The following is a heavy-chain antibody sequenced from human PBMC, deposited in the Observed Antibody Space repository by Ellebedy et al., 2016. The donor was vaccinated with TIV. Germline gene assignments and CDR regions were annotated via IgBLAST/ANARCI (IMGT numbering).Heavy chain of an antibody. D-gene: IGHD2-15*01. CDR3: ARDSWGGSFLVANYFDS. Sequence: GGSLRLXXAASGFAFSRCAMHWVRQTPGKGLEWVATISYDGGNKYYADAVKGRFSISRDNSMNTLYLQVNSLRAEDTAVYYCARDSWGGSFLVANYFDSWGQGTLVTVSS. CDR2: ISYDGGNK. J-gene: IGHJ4*02. V-gene: IGHV3-30*04. CDR1: GFAFSRCA.